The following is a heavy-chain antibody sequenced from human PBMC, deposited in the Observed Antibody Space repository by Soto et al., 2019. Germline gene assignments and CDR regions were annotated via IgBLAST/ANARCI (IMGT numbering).Heavy chain of an antibody. J-gene: IGHJ6*03. CDR1: GFTFSSYW. CDR3: XXXXRLWFGDYYMDV. D-gene: IGHD3-10*01. V-gene: IGHV3-7*01. CDR2: IKQDGSEK. Sequence: EVQLVESGGGLVQPGGSLRLSCAASGFTFSSYWMSWVRQAPGKGLEWVANIKQDGSEKYYVDSVKGRFTISRDNAKNSLYLQMNSLRAEDTAVXXCXXXXRLWFGDYYMDVWGKGTTVTXSS.